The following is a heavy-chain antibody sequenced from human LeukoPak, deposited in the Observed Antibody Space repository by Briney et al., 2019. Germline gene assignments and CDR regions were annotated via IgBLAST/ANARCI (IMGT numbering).Heavy chain of an antibody. V-gene: IGHV3-11*04. CDR1: GFIFSDYY. D-gene: IGHD2-2*01. Sequence: GGSLRLSCAASGFIFSDYYMSWIRQAPGKGLEWVSYISSSGSTIYYADSVKGRFTISRDNAKNSLYLQMNSLRAEDTAVYYCARVPLRGSDQLLSALYYMDVWGKGTTVTVSS. CDR3: ARVPLRGSDQLLSALYYMDV. J-gene: IGHJ6*03. CDR2: ISSSGSTI.